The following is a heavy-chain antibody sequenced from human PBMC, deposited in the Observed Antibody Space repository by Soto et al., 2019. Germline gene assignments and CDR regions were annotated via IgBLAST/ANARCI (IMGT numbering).Heavy chain of an antibody. CDR3: TRDIGGRWAY. J-gene: IGHJ4*02. D-gene: IGHD3-16*01. CDR2: IDEYGNTI. V-gene: IGHV3-74*01. CDR1: GFTFSSYW. Sequence: GGSLRLSCAASGFTFSSYWMHWVRQVPGKGLLWVSRIDEYGNTIDYADSVRGRFTISRDNARNTLYLEMNSLRAEDTALYYCTRDIGGRWAYWGPGTLVTVSS.